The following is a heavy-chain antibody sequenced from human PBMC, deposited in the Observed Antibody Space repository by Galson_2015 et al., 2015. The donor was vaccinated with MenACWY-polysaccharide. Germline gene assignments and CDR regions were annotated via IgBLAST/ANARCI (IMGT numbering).Heavy chain of an antibody. J-gene: IGHJ6*03. V-gene: IGHV1-8*01. CDR1: GYTFTSYD. CDR3: ARDHYYMDV. Sequence: SVKVSCKAPGYTFTSYDINWVRQATGQGLEWMGWMNPNSGNTGYAQKLQGRVTMTTDTSTSTAYMELRSLRSDDTAVYYCARDHYYMDVWGKGTTVTVSS. CDR2: MNPNSGNT.